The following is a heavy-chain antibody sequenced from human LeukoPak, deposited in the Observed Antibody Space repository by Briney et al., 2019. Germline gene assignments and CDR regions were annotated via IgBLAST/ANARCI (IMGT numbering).Heavy chain of an antibody. D-gene: IGHD2-2*01. Sequence: ASVKVSCKASGYTFTGYYMHWVRQAPGQGLEWMGRINPDSGGTNYAQKFQGRVTMTRDTSISTAYMELSRLRSDDTAVYYCAILADIVVAPAAPFDYWGQGTLVTVSS. V-gene: IGHV1-2*06. CDR3: AILADIVVAPAAPFDY. CDR2: INPDSGGT. CDR1: GYTFTGYY. J-gene: IGHJ4*02.